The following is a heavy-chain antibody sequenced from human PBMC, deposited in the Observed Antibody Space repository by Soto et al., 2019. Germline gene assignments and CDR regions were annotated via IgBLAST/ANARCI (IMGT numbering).Heavy chain of an antibody. V-gene: IGHV3-33*01. J-gene: IGHJ6*02. CDR2: IWYDGSNK. D-gene: IGHD6-13*01. Sequence: QVQLVESGGGVVQPGRSLRLSCAASGFTFSSYGMHWVRQAPGKGLEWVAVIWYDGSNKYYADSVQGRFTISRDNSKNTLYLQMNSLRAEDTAVYYCARVGGAAAVYYYYYYGMDVWGQGTTVTVSS. CDR1: GFTFSSYG. CDR3: ARVGGAAAVYYYYYYGMDV.